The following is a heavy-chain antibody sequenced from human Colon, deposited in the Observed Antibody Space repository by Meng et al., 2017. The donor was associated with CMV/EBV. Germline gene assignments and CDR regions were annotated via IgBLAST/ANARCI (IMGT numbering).Heavy chain of an antibody. D-gene: IGHD2-15*01. CDR2: IDWDDSE. V-gene: IGHV2-70D*14. CDR3: ARGGSRGGRSSGHFDH. J-gene: IGHJ4*02. Sequence: SGPTLVNPTQTRIHICTFSGCALTTPLMRRNWIRQPPGRALEWFARIDWDDSEFYNASLKTRLTFSKATSKNQVVLTLPDMDPVDTATYFCARGGSRGGRSSGHFDHWGQGTLVTVSS. CDR1: GCALTTPLMR.